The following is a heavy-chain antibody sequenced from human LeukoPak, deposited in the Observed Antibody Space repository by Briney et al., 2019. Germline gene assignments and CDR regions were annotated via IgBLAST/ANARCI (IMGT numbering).Heavy chain of an antibody. D-gene: IGHD1-7*01. Sequence: PSETLSLTCTVSGYSISSGYYWGWIRQPPGKGLEWIGSIYHSGRTYYNPSLKSRVTISVDTSKNQFSLKLSSVTAADTAVYYCARVVTGTTSNWFDPWGQGTLVTVSS. CDR3: ARVVTGTTSNWFDP. V-gene: IGHV4-38-2*02. J-gene: IGHJ5*02. CDR2: IYHSGRT. CDR1: GYSISSGYY.